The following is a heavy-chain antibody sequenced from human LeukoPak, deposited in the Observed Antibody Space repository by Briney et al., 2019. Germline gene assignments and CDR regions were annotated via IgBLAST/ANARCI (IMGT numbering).Heavy chain of an antibody. Sequence: PGGSLRLSCAASGFTFSSYAMHWVRQAPGKGLEWVAVISYDGSNKYYADSVKGRFTISRDNSKNTLYLQMNSLRAEDTAVYYCGRVSSSAWYYFDYWGQGALVTVSS. J-gene: IGHJ4*02. CDR1: GFTFSSYA. D-gene: IGHD6-19*01. CDR3: GRVSSSAWYYFDY. CDR2: ISYDGSNK. V-gene: IGHV3-30-3*01.